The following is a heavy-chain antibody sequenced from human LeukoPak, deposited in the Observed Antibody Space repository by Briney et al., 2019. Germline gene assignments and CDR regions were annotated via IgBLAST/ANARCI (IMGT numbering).Heavy chain of an antibody. J-gene: IGHJ4*02. V-gene: IGHV3-74*01. CDR3: ARGYSSGWYFDY. CDR2: INSDGSST. Sequence: PGGSLRPSCAASGFTFSDYWMHWVRQAPGKGLVWVSEINSDGSSTSYADSVKGRFTISRDNAKNTLYLQMNSLRAEDTAVYYCARGYSSGWYFDYWGQGTLVTVSS. D-gene: IGHD6-19*01. CDR1: GFTFSDYW.